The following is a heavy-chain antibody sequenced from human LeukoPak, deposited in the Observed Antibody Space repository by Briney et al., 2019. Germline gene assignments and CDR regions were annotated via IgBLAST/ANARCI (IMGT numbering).Heavy chain of an antibody. Sequence: GGSLRLSCAASGFTFSDHYMDWVRQAPGKGLEWVSVIYSGGSIYYADSVKGRFTISRDNSRNTVYLQMNSLRDEDTAVYYCARALNGFDIWGPGTLVTVSS. V-gene: IGHV3-53*01. CDR2: IYSGGSI. J-gene: IGHJ3*02. CDR1: GFTFSDHY. CDR3: ARALNGFDI.